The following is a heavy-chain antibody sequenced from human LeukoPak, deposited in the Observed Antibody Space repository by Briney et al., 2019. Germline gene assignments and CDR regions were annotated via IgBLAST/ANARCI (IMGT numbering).Heavy chain of an antibody. CDR3: ARGYTGITGTIDY. D-gene: IGHD1-20*01. J-gene: IGHJ4*02. V-gene: IGHV4-34*01. CDR1: GGSFSGYY. CDR2: INHSGST. Sequence: SETLSLTCAVYGGSFSGYYWSWIRQPPGQGLEWIGEINHSGSTNYNPSLKSRVTISVDTSKNQFSLKLSSVTATDTAMYCCARGYTGITGTIDYWGQGTLVTVSS.